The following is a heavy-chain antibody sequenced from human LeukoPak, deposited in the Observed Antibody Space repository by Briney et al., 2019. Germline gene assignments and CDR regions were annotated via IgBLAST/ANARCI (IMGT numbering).Heavy chain of an antibody. CDR2: IWYDAGDR. V-gene: IGHV3-33*01. J-gene: IGHJ5*02. CDR3: VRGVGVSRFNYFYT. CDR1: GLTLSSFG. Sequence: GRSLTLSCAPSGLTLSSFGIHSVRQAPHKRKERVAVIWYDAGDRYDAESVKGRFTISRDNSENRRCLEKNSPREDDRRLYYGVRGVGVSRFNYFYTWGQGALV. D-gene: IGHD5-24*01.